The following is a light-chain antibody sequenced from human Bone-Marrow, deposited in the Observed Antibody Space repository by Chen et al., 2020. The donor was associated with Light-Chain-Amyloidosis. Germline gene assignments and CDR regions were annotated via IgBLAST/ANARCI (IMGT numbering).Light chain of an antibody. CDR2: GSS. V-gene: IGKV3-20*01. CDR3: QQYGTSPLT. CDR1: QTISSNY. J-gene: IGKJ4*01. Sequence: EIVLTQSPCTLSLSPGEGANLSCRASQTISSNYLTWYQQKFGQAPRCLIYGSSNRATGIQDRYTSSGSGTDFTLTINRLEPEDCAMYYCQQYGTSPLTFGGRTTVEIK.